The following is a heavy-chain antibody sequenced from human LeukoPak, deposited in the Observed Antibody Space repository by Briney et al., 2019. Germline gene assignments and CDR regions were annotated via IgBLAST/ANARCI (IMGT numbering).Heavy chain of an antibody. CDR3: ARGITSRSLGY. CDR2: IYYSGST. Sequence: SETLSLTCTVSGGSISSGDYYWSWIRQPPGKGLEWIGYIYYSGSTYYNPSLKSRVTISVDTSKNQFSLKLNSVTAADTAVYYCARGITSRSLGYWGQGTLVTVSS. V-gene: IGHV4-30-4*01. D-gene: IGHD2-2*01. J-gene: IGHJ4*02. CDR1: GGSISSGDYY.